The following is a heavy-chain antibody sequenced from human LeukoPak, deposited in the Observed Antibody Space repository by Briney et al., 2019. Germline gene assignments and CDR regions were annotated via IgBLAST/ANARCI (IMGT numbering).Heavy chain of an antibody. CDR2: IIPLFRTA. CDR3: ARIMEYCSSTSCYYGMDA. CDR1: GGTFNNYA. D-gene: IGHD2-2*01. J-gene: IGHJ6*02. V-gene: IGHV1-69*13. Sequence: ASVKVSCKTYGGTFNNYAINWVRQAPGQGFEWMGGIIPLFRTANYAQNFQGRLTITADESTRTAYMELSSLRSEDTAVYYCARIMEYCSSTSCYYGMDAWGQGTTVTVSS.